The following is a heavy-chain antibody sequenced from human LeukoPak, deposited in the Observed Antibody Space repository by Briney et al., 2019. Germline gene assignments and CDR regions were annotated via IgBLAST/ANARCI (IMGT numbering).Heavy chain of an antibody. J-gene: IGHJ5*02. V-gene: IGHV3-48*03. CDR2: ISSSGSTI. D-gene: IGHD3-16*01. Sequence: GGSLRLSCAASGLTFSSYEMNWVRQAPGKGLEWVSYISSSGSTIYYADSVKGRFTISRDNAKNSLYLQMNSLRAEDTAVYYCARADYDYVWGSYAPAYNWFDPWGQGTLVTVSS. CDR1: GLTFSSYE. CDR3: ARADYDYVWGSYAPAYNWFDP.